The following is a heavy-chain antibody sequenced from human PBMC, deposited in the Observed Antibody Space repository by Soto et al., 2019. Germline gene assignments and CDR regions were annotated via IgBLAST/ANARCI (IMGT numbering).Heavy chain of an antibody. J-gene: IGHJ4*02. CDR1: GGSISNYY. CDR2: IDTSGST. D-gene: IGHD3-3*01. CDR3: ARGGQDFWSGPFDY. Sequence: SETLSLTYTVSGGSISNYYCNWIRQPAGKGLEWIGRIDTSGSTNYNPSLKSRVTMSVDTSKQEFSLKLSSVTAADTALYYCARGGQDFWSGPFDYWGRGALVTAPQ. V-gene: IGHV4-4*07.